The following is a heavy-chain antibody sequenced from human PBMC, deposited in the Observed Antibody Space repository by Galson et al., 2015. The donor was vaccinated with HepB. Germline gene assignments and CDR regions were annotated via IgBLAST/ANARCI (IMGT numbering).Heavy chain of an antibody. CDR1: GYTFTSYD. D-gene: IGHD3-22*01. CDR3: ARGVATDYDSSGDAFDI. CDR2: MNPNSGNT. J-gene: IGHJ3*02. V-gene: IGHV1-8*01. Sequence: SVKVSCKASGYTFTSYDINWVRQATGQGLEWMGWMNPNSGNTGYAQKFQGRVTMTRNTSISTAYMELSSLRSEDTAVYYCARGVATDYDSSGDAFDIWGQGTMVTVSS.